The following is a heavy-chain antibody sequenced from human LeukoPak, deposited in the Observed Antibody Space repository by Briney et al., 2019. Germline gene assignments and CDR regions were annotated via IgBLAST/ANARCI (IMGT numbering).Heavy chain of an antibody. J-gene: IGHJ5*02. Sequence: ASVKVSCKASGDTFASYYVHWVRQAPGQGLGWMGLINPSSGSASYAQKFQGRVTITADKSTSTAYMELSSLRSEDTAVYYCARDEGLRLRRWFDPWGQGTLVTVSS. D-gene: IGHD5-12*01. V-gene: IGHV1-46*01. CDR1: GDTFASYY. CDR3: ARDEGLRLRRWFDP. CDR2: INPSSGSA.